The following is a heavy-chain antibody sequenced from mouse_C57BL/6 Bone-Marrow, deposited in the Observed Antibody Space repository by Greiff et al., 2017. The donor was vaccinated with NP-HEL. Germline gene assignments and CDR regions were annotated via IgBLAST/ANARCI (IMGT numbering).Heavy chain of an antibody. Sequence: EVQGVESGGGLVKPGGSLKLSCAASGFTFSDYGMHWVRQAPEKGLEWVAYISSGSSTFYYADTVKGRFTISRDNAKNTLFLQMTSLRSEDTAMYYCARYGSFDYWGQGTTLTVSS. J-gene: IGHJ2*01. CDR1: GFTFSDYG. D-gene: IGHD2-2*01. V-gene: IGHV5-17*01. CDR3: ARYGSFDY. CDR2: ISSGSSTF.